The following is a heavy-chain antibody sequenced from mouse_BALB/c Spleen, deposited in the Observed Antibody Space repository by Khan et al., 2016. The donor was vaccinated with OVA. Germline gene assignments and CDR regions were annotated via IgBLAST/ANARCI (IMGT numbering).Heavy chain of an antibody. V-gene: IGHV3-2*02. CDR2: ISYSGTT. D-gene: IGHD1-1*01. Sequence: EVQLQESGPGLVKPSQSLSLTCTVTGYSITSNYAWNWIRQFPGNKLEWMGYISYSGTTSYNPSLKSRISVTRDTSKNQFFLQLNSVTTEDTATDYWARGNYYGYAMDYWGQGTSVTVSS. CDR1: GYSITSNYA. J-gene: IGHJ4*01. CDR3: ARGNYYGYAMDY.